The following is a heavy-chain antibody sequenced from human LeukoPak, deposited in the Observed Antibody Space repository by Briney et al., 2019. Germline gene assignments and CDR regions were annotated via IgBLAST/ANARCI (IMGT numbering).Heavy chain of an antibody. D-gene: IGHD5-24*01. J-gene: IGHJ6*03. CDR1: GFTFSSYG. CDR2: IRYVGSNI. V-gene: IGHV3-30*02. CDR3: ASQKRVRDGRNYYMDV. Sequence: GGSLRLSCAASGFTFSSYGMHWVRQAPGKGLEWVAFIRYVGSNIYYADSVKGRFTTSRDNSKNTLYLQMNSLRAEDTAVYYCASQKRVRDGRNYYMDVWGKGTTVTVSS.